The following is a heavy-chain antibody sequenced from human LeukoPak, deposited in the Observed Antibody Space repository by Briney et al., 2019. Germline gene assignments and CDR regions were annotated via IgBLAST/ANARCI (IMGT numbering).Heavy chain of an antibody. CDR3: ARDTYNYGSSAYYFDY. CDR2: IYTSGST. Sequence: KTSETLSLTCTVSGGSISSYYWSWVRQPPGKGLEWIGRIYTSGSTNYNPSLKSRVTMSVDTSKNQFSLKLSSVTAADTAVYYCARDTYNYGSSAYYFDYWGQGTLVTVSS. D-gene: IGHD5-18*01. J-gene: IGHJ4*02. V-gene: IGHV4-4*07. CDR1: GGSISSYY.